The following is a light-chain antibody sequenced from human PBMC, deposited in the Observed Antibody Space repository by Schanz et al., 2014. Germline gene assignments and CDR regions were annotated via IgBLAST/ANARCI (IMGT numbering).Light chain of an antibody. V-gene: IGKV3D-20*02. CDR1: QSVSTTF. J-gene: IGKJ4*01. CDR3: QQRSNWPLT. Sequence: EIVLTQSPATLSLSPGERATLSCRASQSVSTTFLAWYQQKPGQAPRLLIYGASNRATGIPDRFSGSGSGTDFTLTISSLEPEDFAVYYCQQRSNWPLTFGGGTKVEIK. CDR2: GAS.